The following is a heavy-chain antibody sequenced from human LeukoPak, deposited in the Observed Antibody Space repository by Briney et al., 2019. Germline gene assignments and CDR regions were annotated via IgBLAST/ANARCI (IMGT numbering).Heavy chain of an antibody. V-gene: IGHV3-21*01. CDR1: GFTFSSYS. Sequence: PGGSLRLSCAASGFTFSSYSMNWVRQAPGKGLAWVSSISSSSSYIYYADSVKGRFTISRDNAKNSLYLQMNSLRAEDTAVYYCARVPYDSSGYYYEDAFDIWGQGTMVTVSS. D-gene: IGHD3-22*01. J-gene: IGHJ3*02. CDR3: ARVPYDSSGYYYEDAFDI. CDR2: ISSSSSYI.